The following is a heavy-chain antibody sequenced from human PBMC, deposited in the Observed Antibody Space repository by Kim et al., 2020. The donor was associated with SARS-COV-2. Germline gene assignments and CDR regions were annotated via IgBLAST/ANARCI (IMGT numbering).Heavy chain of an antibody. CDR1: GFTFSSYG. Sequence: GGSLRLSCAASGFTFSSYGMHWVRQAPGKGLEWVAVIWYDGSNKYYADSVKGRFTISRDNSKNTLYLQMNSLRAEDTAVYYCARGGYCSGGSCYAPWVGRTQKEYYFDYWGQGTLVTVSS. CDR2: IWYDGSNK. CDR3: ARGGYCSGGSCYAPWVGRTQKEYYFDY. V-gene: IGHV3-33*01. D-gene: IGHD2-15*01. J-gene: IGHJ4*02.